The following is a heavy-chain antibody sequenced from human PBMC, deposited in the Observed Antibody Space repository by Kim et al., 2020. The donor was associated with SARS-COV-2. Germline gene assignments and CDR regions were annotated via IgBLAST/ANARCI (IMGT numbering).Heavy chain of an antibody. V-gene: IGHV4-34*01. D-gene: IGHD6-13*01. CDR3: ARGPCSSWYCSYYYYYGMDV. J-gene: IGHJ6*02. CDR2: INHSGST. CDR1: GGSFSGYY. Sequence: SETLSLTCAVYGGSFSGYYWSWIRQPPGKGLEWIGEINHSGSTNYNPSLKSRVTISVDTSKNQFSLKLSSVTAADTAVYYCARGPCSSWYCSYYYYYGMDVWGQGTTVTVSS.